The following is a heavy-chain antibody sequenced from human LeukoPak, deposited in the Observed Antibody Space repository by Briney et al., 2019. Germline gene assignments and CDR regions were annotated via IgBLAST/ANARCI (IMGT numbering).Heavy chain of an antibody. J-gene: IGHJ4*02. CDR1: GFTFSTYS. Sequence: GGSLRLSCAASGFTFSTYSMNWVRQAPGKGPEWVSYISSSSSTIYYADSVKGRFTISRDNAKNSLYLQMNSLRAEDTAVYYCARVDSSSWDRPSDCWGQGTLVTVSS. CDR3: ARVDSSSWDRPSDC. CDR2: ISSSSSTI. D-gene: IGHD6-13*01. V-gene: IGHV3-48*04.